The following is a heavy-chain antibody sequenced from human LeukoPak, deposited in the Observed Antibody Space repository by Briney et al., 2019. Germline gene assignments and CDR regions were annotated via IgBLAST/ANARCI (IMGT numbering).Heavy chain of an antibody. J-gene: IGHJ4*02. CDR1: GFSLSNYA. V-gene: IGHV3-21*01. CDR2: ISSSGSYT. D-gene: IGHD3-22*01. CDR3: AREVSGYYSY. Sequence: GGSLRLSCAAFGFSLSNYAMNWVRQAPGKGLEWVSSISSSGSYTYYADSVKGRFTISRDNAKNSLYLQMNSLRAEDTAVYYCAREVSGYYSYWGQGTLVTVSS.